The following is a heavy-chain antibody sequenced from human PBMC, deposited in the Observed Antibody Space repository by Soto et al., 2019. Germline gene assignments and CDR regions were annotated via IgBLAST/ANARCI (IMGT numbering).Heavy chain of an antibody. Sequence: QVQLVQSGAEVKKPGSSVKVSCKASGGTFSSYGISWVRQAPGQGLEWMGGIIPIFGTATYAQKFQGRVTIAADEATSTAHMERSSLRSEDTAVHYCARGEAARYYHGMDVWGQGTTVTFSS. D-gene: IGHD6-13*01. J-gene: IGHJ6*02. CDR2: IIPIFGTA. V-gene: IGHV1-69*12. CDR1: GGTFSSYG. CDR3: ARGEAARYYHGMDV.